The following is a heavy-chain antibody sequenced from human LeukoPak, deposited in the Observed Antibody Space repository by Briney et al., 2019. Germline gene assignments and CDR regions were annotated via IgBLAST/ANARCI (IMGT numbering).Heavy chain of an antibody. D-gene: IGHD7-27*01. J-gene: IGHJ4*02. CDR2: ISTDGSST. V-gene: IGHV3-74*01. Sequence: GGSLRLSCAASGFTFSSYWMHWVRQAPGKGLVWVSRISTDGSSTDYADSVRGRFTVSRDNAKNTLYLQVNSLRADDTAVYYCARAWGYWGRGTLVTVSS. CDR3: ARAWGY. CDR1: GFTFSSYW.